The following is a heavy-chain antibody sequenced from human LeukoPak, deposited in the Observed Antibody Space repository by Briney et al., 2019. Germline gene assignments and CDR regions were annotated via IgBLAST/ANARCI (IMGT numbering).Heavy chain of an antibody. J-gene: IGHJ5*02. Sequence: SQTLPLTCTVSGGSISSGDYYWSWIRQPPGKGLEWIVYISYSGSTYYNPSLKSRVTISVDTSKNQFSLKLSSVTAADTAVYYCARESPVDNWFDTWGQGTLVTVSS. CDR3: ARESPVDNWFDT. V-gene: IGHV4-30-4*08. CDR2: ISYSGST. CDR1: GGSISSGDYY.